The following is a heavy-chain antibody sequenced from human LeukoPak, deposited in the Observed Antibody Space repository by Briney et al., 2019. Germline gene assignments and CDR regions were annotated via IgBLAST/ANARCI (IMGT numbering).Heavy chain of an antibody. D-gene: IGHD3-3*01. Sequence: GGFLRLSCAASGFTFSSYAMSWVRQAPGKGLEWVSAISGSGGSTYYADSVKGRFTISRDNSKNTLYLQMNSLRAEDTAVYYCAKAGPLDQYYDFWSGKSPSYYYYYGMDVWGQGTTVTVSS. CDR2: ISGSGGST. J-gene: IGHJ6*02. CDR3: AKAGPLDQYYDFWSGKSPSYYYYYGMDV. CDR1: GFTFSSYA. V-gene: IGHV3-23*01.